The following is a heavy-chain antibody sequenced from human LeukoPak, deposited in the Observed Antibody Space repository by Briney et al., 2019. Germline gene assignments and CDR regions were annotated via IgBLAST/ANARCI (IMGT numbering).Heavy chain of an antibody. J-gene: IGHJ6*04. V-gene: IGHV3-30*03. D-gene: IGHD4/OR15-4a*01. CDR1: GFTFSSYG. CDR3: VRDPDYGVLYFA. Sequence: GGSLRLSCAASGFTFSSYGMHWVRQAPGKGLEWVAVISYDGSNKYYADSVKGRFTISRDNAKNSLYLQMNSLRAEDTAVYYCVRDPDYGVLYFAWGKGTTVTVSS. CDR2: ISYDGSNK.